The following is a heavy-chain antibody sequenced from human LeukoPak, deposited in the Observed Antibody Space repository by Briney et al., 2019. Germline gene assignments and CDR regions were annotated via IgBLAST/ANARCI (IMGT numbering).Heavy chain of an antibody. CDR1: GGSFSGYY. CDR3: ARTYGSGGYYILLRRWFDP. J-gene: IGHJ5*02. V-gene: IGHV4-34*01. D-gene: IGHD3-10*01. Sequence: PSETLSLTCAVYGGSFSGYYWSWIRQPPGKGLEWIGEINHSGSTNYNPSLKSRVTISVDTSKNQFSLKLSSVTAADTAVYYCARTYGSGGYYILLRRWFDPWGQGTLVTVSS. CDR2: INHSGST.